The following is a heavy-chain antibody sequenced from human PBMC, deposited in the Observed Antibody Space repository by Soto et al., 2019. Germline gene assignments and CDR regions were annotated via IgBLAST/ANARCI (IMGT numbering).Heavy chain of an antibody. CDR2: IYSGGST. J-gene: IGHJ6*02. Sequence: GGSLRLSCAASEFTVSSNYMSWVRQAPGKGLEWVSVIYSGGSTYYADSVKGRFTISRDNSKNTLYLQMNSLRAEDTAVYYCARVPPYYYDSSGPDYGMDVWGQGTTVTVSS. CDR3: ARVPPYYYDSSGPDYGMDV. D-gene: IGHD3-22*01. V-gene: IGHV3-53*01. CDR1: EFTVSSNY.